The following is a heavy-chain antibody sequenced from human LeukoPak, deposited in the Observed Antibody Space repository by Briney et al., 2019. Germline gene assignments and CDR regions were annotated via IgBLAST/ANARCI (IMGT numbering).Heavy chain of an antibody. J-gene: IGHJ4*02. CDR3: ARDPTTVVTRILDY. D-gene: IGHD4-23*01. Sequence: ASVKVSCKASGYTFTSYAMNWVRQAPGQGLEWMGWINTNTGNPTYAQGFTGRFVFSLDTSVSTAYLQISSLKAEDTAVYYCARDPTTVVTRILDYWGQGTPVTVSS. V-gene: IGHV7-4-1*02. CDR2: INTNTGNP. CDR1: GYTFTSYA.